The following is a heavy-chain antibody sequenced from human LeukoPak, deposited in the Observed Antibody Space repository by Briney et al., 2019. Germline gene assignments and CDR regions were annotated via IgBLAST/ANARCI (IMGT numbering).Heavy chain of an antibody. J-gene: IGHJ5*02. CDR3: ARHRCSGGSCYPMNWFDP. Sequence: SETLSLTCTVSGYSISNGYYWGWIRQPPGKGLEWIGSINHSGSTNYNPSLKSRVTISVDTSKNQFSLKLSSVTAADTAVYYCARHRCSGGSCYPMNWFDPWGQGTLVTVSS. CDR2: INHSGST. D-gene: IGHD2-15*01. CDR1: GYSISNGYY. V-gene: IGHV4-38-2*02.